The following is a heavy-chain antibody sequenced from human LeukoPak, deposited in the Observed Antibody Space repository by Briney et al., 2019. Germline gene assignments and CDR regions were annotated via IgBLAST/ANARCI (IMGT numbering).Heavy chain of an antibody. D-gene: IGHD1-26*01. Sequence: GGSLRLSCAASGFTFNNYAVSWVRQAPGKGLEWVSVIYSGGSTYYADSVKGRFTISRDNSKNTLYLQMNSLRAEDTAVYYCARGLRDSGSYVFDPWGQGTLVTVSS. CDR1: GFTFNNYA. J-gene: IGHJ5*02. CDR2: IYSGGST. CDR3: ARGLRDSGSYVFDP. V-gene: IGHV3-53*01.